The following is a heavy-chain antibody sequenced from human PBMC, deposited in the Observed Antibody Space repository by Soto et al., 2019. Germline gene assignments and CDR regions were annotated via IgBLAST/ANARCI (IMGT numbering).Heavy chain of an antibody. V-gene: IGHV4-59*08. Sequence: PSETLSLTCSVGVESICSYYSCYLRKPPEKGLEWIGYIYYSGSTNYNPSLKSRVTITVDTSKNQFSLKLSSVTAADSAVYFFARHSADLVHYMDVWGKGTTVTVSS. CDR1: VESICSYY. CDR2: IYYSGST. CDR3: ARHSADLVHYMDV. J-gene: IGHJ6*03.